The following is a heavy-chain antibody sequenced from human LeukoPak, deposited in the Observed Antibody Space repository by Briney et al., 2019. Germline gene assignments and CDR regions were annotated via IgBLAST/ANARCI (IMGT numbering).Heavy chain of an antibody. D-gene: IGHD3-16*02. CDR1: DYTFTSYG. CDR2: INPYNGDT. CDR3: ARLESVYVWGSYRPNYFDY. V-gene: IGHV1-18*01. Sequence: ASVKVSCKASDYTFTSYGVSWVRQAPGQGLDWMGWINPYNGDTNYALKLQGRVTMTTDTSTSTAYMELRSLRSDDTAVYYCARLESVYVWGSYRPNYFDYWGQGTLVTVSS. J-gene: IGHJ4*02.